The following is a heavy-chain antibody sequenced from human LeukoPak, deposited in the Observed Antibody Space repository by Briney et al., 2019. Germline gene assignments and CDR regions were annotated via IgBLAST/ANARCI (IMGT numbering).Heavy chain of an antibody. CDR3: ASDRSGYFGNNDY. CDR1: GGSISSSSYY. D-gene: IGHD6-19*01. V-gene: IGHV4-39*01. Sequence: SETLSLTCTVSGGSISSSSYYWGWIRQPPGKGLEWIGSIYYSGSTYYNPSLKSRVTISIDTSKNQFSLKLSSVTAADTAVYYCASDRSGYFGNNDYWGQGALVTVSS. J-gene: IGHJ4*02. CDR2: IYYSGST.